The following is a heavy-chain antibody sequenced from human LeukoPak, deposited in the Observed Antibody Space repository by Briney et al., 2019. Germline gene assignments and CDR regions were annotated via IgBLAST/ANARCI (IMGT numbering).Heavy chain of an antibody. D-gene: IGHD6-13*01. Sequence: GASVKVSCKASGGTLSNYAISWVRQAPGQGLEWMGRIIPILNMANYAQNFQGKVTITADRSTSTAYMELSSLRSEDTAVYYCMRDEEAAAGTTDYWGQGTLVTVS. CDR2: IIPILNMA. CDR3: MRDEEAAAGTTDY. V-gene: IGHV1-69*04. J-gene: IGHJ4*02. CDR1: GGTLSNYA.